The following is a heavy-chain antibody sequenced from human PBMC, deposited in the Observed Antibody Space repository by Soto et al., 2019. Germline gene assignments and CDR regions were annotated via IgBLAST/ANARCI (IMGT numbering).Heavy chain of an antibody. D-gene: IGHD2-15*01. CDR1: GGTFSSYA. J-gene: IGHJ4*02. V-gene: IGHV1-69*01. CDR2: IIPIFGTA. Sequence: QVQLVQSGAEVKKPGSSVKVSCKASGGTFSSYAISWVRQAPGQGLEWMGGIIPIFGTASYAQKFQGRVTITADESTSTAYMELSSLRSEDTAVYYCARLGFSGGSSDFDYWGQGTLVTVSS. CDR3: ARLGFSGGSSDFDY.